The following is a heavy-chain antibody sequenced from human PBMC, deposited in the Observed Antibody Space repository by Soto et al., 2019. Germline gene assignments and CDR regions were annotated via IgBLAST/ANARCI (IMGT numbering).Heavy chain of an antibody. CDR3: ARRPYYEVRAFDI. J-gene: IGHJ3*02. D-gene: IGHD3-3*01. V-gene: IGHV4-30-2*02. CDR1: GDTISTGGYT. CDR2: TYHSGNT. Sequence: SETLSLTCDVSGDTISTGGYTWAWIRQPPGKALEWIGYTYHSGNTYYNPSLKSRVTISVDTSKNQFSLKLSSVTAADTAVYYCARRPYYEVRAFDIWGQGTMVTVSS.